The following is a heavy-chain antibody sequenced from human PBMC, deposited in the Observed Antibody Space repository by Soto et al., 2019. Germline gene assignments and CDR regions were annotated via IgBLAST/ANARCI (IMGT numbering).Heavy chain of an antibody. D-gene: IGHD6-13*01. CDR3: ARYSSNWPQFDY. V-gene: IGHV4-61*01. CDR2: IYYSGST. J-gene: IGHJ4*02. CDR1: GGSVSSGSYY. Sequence: SETLSLTCTVSGGSVSSGSYYWSWIRQPPGKGLEWIGYIYYSGSTNYNPSLKSRVTISVDTSKNQFSLKLSSVTAADTAVYYCARYSSNWPQFDYWGQGTLVTVSS.